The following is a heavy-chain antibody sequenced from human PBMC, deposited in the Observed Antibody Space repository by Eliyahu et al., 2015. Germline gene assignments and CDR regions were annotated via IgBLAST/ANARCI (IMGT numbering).Heavy chain of an antibody. Sequence: QVQLQQWGAGLLKPSETLSLTCAVYGGSFSGYFWTWIRQPPGRGLEWIGEINHSGSTNYNPSLKSRVTISVDTSKNQFSLKLNSVTAADMAVYFCAREDCSGGTCDRFDYWGQGTLVTVSS. D-gene: IGHD2-15*01. CDR1: GGSFSGYF. CDR3: AREDCSGGTCDRFDY. J-gene: IGHJ4*02. V-gene: IGHV4-34*01. CDR2: INHSGST.